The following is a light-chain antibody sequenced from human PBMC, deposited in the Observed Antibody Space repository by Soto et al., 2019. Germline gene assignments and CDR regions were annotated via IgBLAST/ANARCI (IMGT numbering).Light chain of an antibody. CDR1: SSDIGGYNH. V-gene: IGLV2-14*03. J-gene: IGLJ2*01. CDR2: NVS. Sequence: QSALTQPASVSGSPGQSITISCTGASSDIGGYNHVSWYQQHPGKAPKLIIYNVSHRPSGVSTRFSGSKYGNTASLIIAGLQAEDEADYFCSSYTNTSPHVIFVGGTKLTVL. CDR3: SSYTNTSPHVI.